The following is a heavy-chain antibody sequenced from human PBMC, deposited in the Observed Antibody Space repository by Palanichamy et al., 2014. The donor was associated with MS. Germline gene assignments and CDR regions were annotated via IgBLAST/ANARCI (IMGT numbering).Heavy chain of an antibody. D-gene: IGHD2-8*01. CDR1: GYTFTSYG. Sequence: HGQLVQSGAEVKKPGASVKVSCKASGYTFTSYGISWVRQAPGQGLEWMGWISAYNGNTNYAQKLQGRVTMTTDTSTSTAYMELRSLRSDDTAVYYCARGGYCTNGVCYTPEFDYWGQGTLVTVSS. J-gene: IGHJ4*02. V-gene: IGHV1-18*04. CDR3: ARGGYCTNGVCYTPEFDY. CDR2: ISAYNGNT.